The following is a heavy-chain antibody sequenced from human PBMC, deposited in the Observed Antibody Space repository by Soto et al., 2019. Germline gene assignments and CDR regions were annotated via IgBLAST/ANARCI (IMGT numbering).Heavy chain of an antibody. CDR2: IYWDDDN. CDR1: GFSLSSNAVG. CDR3: AHGSGWLLDV. V-gene: IGHV2-5*02. Sequence: QITLKESGPTLVKPTQTLTLTCTFSGFSLSSNAVGVGWFRQPPGKALEWLALIYWDDDNHYSPSLKSRLTFTKDTAKTQVVLIMTNMDPVDTATYYCAHGSGWLLDVWCQGTLVSVSS. D-gene: IGHD6-19*01. J-gene: IGHJ1*01.